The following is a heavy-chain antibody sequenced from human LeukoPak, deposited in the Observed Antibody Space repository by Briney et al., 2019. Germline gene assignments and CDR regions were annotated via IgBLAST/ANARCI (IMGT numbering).Heavy chain of an antibody. V-gene: IGHV4-30-2*01. D-gene: IGHD3-16*01. Sequence: SETLSLTCAVSGVSISSGGYSWRWIRQPPGKGLEWIGYIYHSGSTYYNPSLKSRVTISVDRSKNQFSLKLSSVTAADTAVYYCARGVYYDYVWGTGPYYFDYWGQGTLVTVSS. J-gene: IGHJ4*02. CDR3: ARGVYYDYVWGTGPYYFDY. CDR2: IYHSGST. CDR1: GVSISSGGYS.